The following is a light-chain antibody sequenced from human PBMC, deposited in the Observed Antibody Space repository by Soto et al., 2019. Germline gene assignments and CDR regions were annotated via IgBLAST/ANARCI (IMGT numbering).Light chain of an antibody. J-gene: IGLJ1*01. CDR3: SSYTSSSTLEV. CDR2: EVS. V-gene: IGLV2-14*01. Sequence: QSWLTQPASVSGSPGQSITISCTGTSSDVGGYNYVSWYQQHPGKSPKLMIYEVSNRPSGVSNRFSGSKSGNTASLTISGLQAEDEADYYCSSYTSSSTLEVFGTGTKVTVL. CDR1: SSDVGGYNY.